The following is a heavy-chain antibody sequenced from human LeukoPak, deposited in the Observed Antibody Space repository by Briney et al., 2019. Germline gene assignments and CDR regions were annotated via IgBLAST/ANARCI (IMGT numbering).Heavy chain of an antibody. Sequence: GASVKVSCKVSGYISTCWSITWVRQAPGQGLEWLGWISAYNGNTNNEQKLQGRVTMTTDTSKSTAYMELRSLTSDDTAVYYCMRMDTPNDFWGQGTLVTVSS. D-gene: IGHD5-18*01. CDR1: GYISTCWS. CDR2: ISAYNGNT. J-gene: IGHJ4*01. V-gene: IGHV1-18*01. CDR3: MRMDTPNDF.